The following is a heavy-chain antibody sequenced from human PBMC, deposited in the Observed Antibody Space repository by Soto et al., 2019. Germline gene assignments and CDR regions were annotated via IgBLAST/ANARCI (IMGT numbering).Heavy chain of an antibody. CDR1: GGSISSGDYY. Sequence: TLSLTCTVSGGSISSGDYYLSWIRQPPGKGLEWIGYIYNSGSTYYNPSLKSRVTISVETSKNQFSLKLSYVTAAETDVYYFARELSTWEYGIDVWGQGNTVTVSS. CDR3: ARELSTWEYGIDV. CDR2: IYNSGST. V-gene: IGHV4-30-4*08. J-gene: IGHJ6*02. D-gene: IGHD1-26*01.